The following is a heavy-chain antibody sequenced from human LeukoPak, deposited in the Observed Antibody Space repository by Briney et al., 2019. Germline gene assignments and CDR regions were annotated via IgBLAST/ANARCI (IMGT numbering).Heavy chain of an antibody. J-gene: IGHJ3*01. CDR1: GFTFSNAW. CDR3: ARGGSSWDFAFDV. Sequence: PGGSLRLSCAASGFTFSNAWMSWVRQAPGKGLEWVAVLSYDGSDKYYADSVKGRFTISRDNSRNTLYLQMNSLRTEDTAMYYCARGGSSWDFAFDVWGQGTMVTVSS. D-gene: IGHD6-13*01. V-gene: IGHV3-30*03. CDR2: LSYDGSDK.